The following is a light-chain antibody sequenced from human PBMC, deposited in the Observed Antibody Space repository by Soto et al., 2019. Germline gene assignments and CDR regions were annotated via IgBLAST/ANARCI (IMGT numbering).Light chain of an antibody. Sequence: QSVLTQPPSASATPGQRVTISCSGSNSNIGTNTVNWYQQLPGTAPRLLIYTNNQRPSGVPQRFSGSKTGTSASLAIGGLQXEDGADYYCAAWDDSLGAYAFGTGTKV. CDR3: AAWDDSLGAYA. J-gene: IGLJ1*01. V-gene: IGLV1-44*01. CDR2: TNN. CDR1: NSNIGTNT.